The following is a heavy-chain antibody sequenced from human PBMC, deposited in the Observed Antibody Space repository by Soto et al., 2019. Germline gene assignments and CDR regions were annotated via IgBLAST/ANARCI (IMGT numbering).Heavy chain of an antibody. Sequence: QVQLVESGGGVVQPGRSLRLSCAASGFTFSSYGMHWVRQAPGKGLEWVAVIWYDGSNKYYADSVKGRFTISRDNSKNTLYLQMTSLRAEDTAVYYCARIVYGSGSYYNDYYYYYMDVWGKGTTVTVSS. D-gene: IGHD3-10*01. CDR3: ARIVYGSGSYYNDYYYYYMDV. J-gene: IGHJ6*03. CDR2: IWYDGSNK. V-gene: IGHV3-33*01. CDR1: GFTFSSYG.